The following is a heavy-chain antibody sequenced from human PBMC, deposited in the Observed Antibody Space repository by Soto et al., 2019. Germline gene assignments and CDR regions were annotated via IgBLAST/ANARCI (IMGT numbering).Heavy chain of an antibody. J-gene: IGHJ4*02. CDR3: ARAVAVPADFDY. Sequence: ASVKVSCKSSVGTFSSYAISWVRQAPGQGLEWMGGIIPIFGTANYAQKFQGRVTITADESTSTAYMELSSLRSEDTAVYYCARAVAVPADFDYWGQGTLVTVSS. D-gene: IGHD6-19*01. CDR1: VGTFSSYA. CDR2: IIPIFGTA. V-gene: IGHV1-69*13.